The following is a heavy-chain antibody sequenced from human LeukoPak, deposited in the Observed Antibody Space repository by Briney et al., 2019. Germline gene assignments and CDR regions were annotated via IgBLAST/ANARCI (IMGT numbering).Heavy chain of an antibody. CDR1: GFTFSSYA. CDR3: ASGNGYFYDSSGYYNAFDI. CDR2: ISYDGSNK. V-gene: IGHV3-30-3*01. J-gene: IGHJ3*02. D-gene: IGHD3-22*01. Sequence: GGSLRLSCAASGFTFSSYAMHWVRQAPGKGLEWVAVISYDGSNKYYADSVKGRFTISRDNSKNTLYLQMNSLRAEDTAVYYCASGNGYFYDSSGYYNAFDIWGQGTMVPVSS.